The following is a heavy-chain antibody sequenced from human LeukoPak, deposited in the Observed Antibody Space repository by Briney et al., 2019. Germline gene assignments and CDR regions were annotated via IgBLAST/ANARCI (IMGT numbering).Heavy chain of an antibody. CDR3: ARQAYGSSFDAFDI. D-gene: IGHD3-22*01. V-gene: IGHV5-51*01. CDR1: GYNFATDY. Sequence: GESLKISCKGSGYNFATDYIGWVRPMPGKGLEWMGIIYPGDSETNYSPSFKGQVTFSVDKSITTAYLQWSSLKASDTAMYYCARQAYGSSFDAFDIWGQGTMVTVSS. J-gene: IGHJ3*02. CDR2: IYPGDSET.